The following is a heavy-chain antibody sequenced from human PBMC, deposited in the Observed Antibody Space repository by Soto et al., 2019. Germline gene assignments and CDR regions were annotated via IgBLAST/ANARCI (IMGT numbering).Heavy chain of an antibody. Sequence: PGGSLRLSCAASGLTFSSYSMNWVRQAPGKGLEWVSYISSSSSTIYYADSVKGRFTISRDNAKNSLYLQMNSLRDEDTAVYYCARDADSGSYYVSNWFDPWGQGTLVTVSS. CDR1: GLTFSSYS. CDR2: ISSSSSTI. D-gene: IGHD1-26*01. J-gene: IGHJ5*02. CDR3: ARDADSGSYYVSNWFDP. V-gene: IGHV3-48*02.